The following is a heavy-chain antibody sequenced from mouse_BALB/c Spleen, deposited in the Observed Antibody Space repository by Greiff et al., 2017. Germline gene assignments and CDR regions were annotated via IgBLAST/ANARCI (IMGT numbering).Heavy chain of an antibody. V-gene: IGHV14-3*02. CDR1: GFNIKDTY. J-gene: IGHJ4*01. CDR2: IDPANGNT. D-gene: IGHD2-4*01. Sequence: VQLQQSGAELVKPGASVKLSCTASGFNIKDTYMHWVKQRPEQVLEWIGRIDPANGNTKYDPKFQGKATITADTSSNTAYLQLSSLTSEDTAVYYCARNYYDYDGGYYYAMDYWGQGTSVTVSS. CDR3: ARNYYDYDGGYYYAMDY.